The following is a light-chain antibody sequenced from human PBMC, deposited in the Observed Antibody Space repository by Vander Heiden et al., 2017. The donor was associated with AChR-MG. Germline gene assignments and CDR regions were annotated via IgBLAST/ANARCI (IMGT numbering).Light chain of an antibody. J-gene: IGLJ2*01. CDR1: SSNIGSNT. V-gene: IGLV1-44*01. CDR3: AAWDDSLNGQVV. Sequence: QSVLTQPPSASGTPGQRVTIPCSGSSSNIGSNTVNWYQQLPGTAPKLLIYSNNQRPSGVPDRFSGSKSGTSASLAISGLQSEDEADYYCAAWDDSLNGQVVLGGGTKL. CDR2: SNN.